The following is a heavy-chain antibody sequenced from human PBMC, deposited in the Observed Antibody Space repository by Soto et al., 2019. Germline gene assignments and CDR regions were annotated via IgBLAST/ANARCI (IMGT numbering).Heavy chain of an antibody. CDR1: GFSLSTVGVG. Sequence: QITLKESGPTLVKPTQTLTLTCTFSGFSLSTVGVGVGWVRQPPGKALEWLALIYWDDNKHYSPSLQSRLTLNKDTSKTQEVLKMHNFDPVDTATYSCARKGPELLPFDIWGQGTMVTVSS. V-gene: IGHV2-5*02. CDR3: ARKGPELLPFDI. D-gene: IGHD1-26*01. CDR2: IYWDDNK. J-gene: IGHJ3*02.